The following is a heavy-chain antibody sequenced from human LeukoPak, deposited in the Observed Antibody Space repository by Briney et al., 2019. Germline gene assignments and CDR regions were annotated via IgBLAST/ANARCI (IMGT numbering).Heavy chain of an antibody. CDR3: ARANMITFGGVIVPFDY. J-gene: IGHJ4*02. D-gene: IGHD3-16*02. V-gene: IGHV3-21*01. CDR1: GFTFSSYS. CDR2: ISSSSSYI. Sequence: GGSLRLSCAASGFTFSSYSMNWVRQAPGKGLEWVSSISSSSSYIYYADSVKGRFTISRDNAKNSLYLQMNSLRAEDTAVYYCARANMITFGGVIVPFDYWGQGTLVTVSS.